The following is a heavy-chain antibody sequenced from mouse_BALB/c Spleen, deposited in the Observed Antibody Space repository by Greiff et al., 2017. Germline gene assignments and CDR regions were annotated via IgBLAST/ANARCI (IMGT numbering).Heavy chain of an antibody. Sequence: EVQGVESGGGLVQPGGSRKLSCAASGFTFSSFGMHWVRQAPEKGLEWVAYISIGSSTIYYADTVKGRFTISRDNPKNTLFLQMTSLRSEDTAIYYCARRYSHYAMDYWGQGTSVTVSS. J-gene: IGHJ4*01. V-gene: IGHV5-17*02. CDR1: GFTFSSFG. CDR2: ISIGSSTI. CDR3: ARRYSHYAMDY. D-gene: IGHD1-1*01.